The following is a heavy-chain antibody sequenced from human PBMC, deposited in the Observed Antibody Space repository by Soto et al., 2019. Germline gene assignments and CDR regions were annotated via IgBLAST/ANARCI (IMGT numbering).Heavy chain of an antibody. CDR2: ITRSGGST. CDR1: GFTFDNYG. Sequence: EVQLLESGGDLVQPGGSLRLACAASGFTFDNYGIAWVRQAPGKGLEWVSVITRSGGSTYYTDSVKGRFTISRDNSKNMVYLQMNSLIGEDTAIYYCATAIVVVMSYHFDPWGQGTLVTVSS. V-gene: IGHV3-23*01. J-gene: IGHJ5*02. D-gene: IGHD3-22*01. CDR3: ATAIVVVMSYHFDP.